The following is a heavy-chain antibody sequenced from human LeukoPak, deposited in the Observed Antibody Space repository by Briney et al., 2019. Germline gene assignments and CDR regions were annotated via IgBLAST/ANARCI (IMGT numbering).Heavy chain of an antibody. J-gene: IGHJ5*02. V-gene: IGHV4-59*01. CDR1: DGSISDSY. Sequence: SETLSLTCSVSDGSISDSYWSWIRQSLGKGLEWIGYIFYTGFTHYNPSLESRVTISVDTSKKQFSLRLKSVTAADTAVYYCAKGLTVTTSWGQGTLVTVSS. CDR3: AKGLTVTTS. D-gene: IGHD4-17*01. CDR2: IFYTGFT.